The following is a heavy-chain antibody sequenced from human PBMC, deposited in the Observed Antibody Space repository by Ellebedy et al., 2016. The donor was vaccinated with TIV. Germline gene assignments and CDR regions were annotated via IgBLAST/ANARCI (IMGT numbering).Heavy chain of an antibody. D-gene: IGHD3/OR15-3a*01. J-gene: IGHJ4*02. Sequence: GGSLRLSXSASGFTVSTNYMSWVRQAPGKGLEWVSVIYSGDTAYYADFVEGRFTISRDNSKNSVYLQMNGLRVEDTALYYCVKRDSSTGYYDYWGRGTLVTVSS. CDR2: IYSGDTA. CDR3: VKRDSSTGYYDY. V-gene: IGHV3-66*01. CDR1: GFTVSTNY.